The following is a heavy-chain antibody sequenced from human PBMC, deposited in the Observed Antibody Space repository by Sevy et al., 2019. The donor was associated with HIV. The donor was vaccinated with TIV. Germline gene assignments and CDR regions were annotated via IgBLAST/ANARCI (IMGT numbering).Heavy chain of an antibody. D-gene: IGHD3-22*01. CDR3: ATSRSGYFDSSGYYIY. J-gene: IGHJ4*02. Sequence: GESLKISCQGSGYSFTSHWIGWVRHMPGKGLEWMGIIFPDDSDTRYSPSFQGQVTFSADKPINTAYLQWGSLKASDTAMYYCATSRSGYFDSSGYYIYWGQGTLVTVSS. CDR1: GYSFTSHW. CDR2: IFPDDSDT. V-gene: IGHV5-51*04.